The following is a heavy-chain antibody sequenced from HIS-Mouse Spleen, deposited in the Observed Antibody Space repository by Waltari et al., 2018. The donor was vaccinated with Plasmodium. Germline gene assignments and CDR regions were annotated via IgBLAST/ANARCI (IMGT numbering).Heavy chain of an antibody. CDR1: GGSISSSSYY. V-gene: IGHV4-39*07. D-gene: IGHD5-12*01. Sequence: QLQLQESGPGLVKPSETLSLTCPVSGGSISSSSYYWGGIRTPPGKGLEWIGSLYYSGSTYYNPSLKSRVTISVDTSKNQFSLKLSSVTAADTAVYYCARVGRGYSGYDSVVVGYWGQGTLVTVSS. CDR2: LYYSGST. J-gene: IGHJ4*02. CDR3: ARVGRGYSGYDSVVVGY.